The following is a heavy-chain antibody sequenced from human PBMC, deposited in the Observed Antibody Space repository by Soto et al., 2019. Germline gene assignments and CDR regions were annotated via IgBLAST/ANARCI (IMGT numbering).Heavy chain of an antibody. V-gene: IGHV2-5*02. CDR3: AHRRLVPGWFDP. CDR1: GFSLSTSGVG. J-gene: IGHJ5*02. D-gene: IGHD6-6*01. CDR2: IYWDDDK. Sequence: QITLKESGPTLVKPTQTLTLTCTFSGFSLSTSGVGVGWIRQPPGKALEWLALIYWDDDKRYSPSLKSRLTIPKDTSKSQVVLTMTHMDPVDTATYYCAHRRLVPGWFDPWGQGTLVTVSS.